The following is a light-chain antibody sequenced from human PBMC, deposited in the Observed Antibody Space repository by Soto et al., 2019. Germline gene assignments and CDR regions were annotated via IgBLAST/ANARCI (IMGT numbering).Light chain of an antibody. Sequence: QSVLTQPPSVSGSPGQSVTISCTGTSSDVTSYYRVSWYQQPPGTAPKLLIYDVSNRPSGVPDRFSGSRSGNTASLTISGLQAVDEADYYCSLYTSSSTYVFGTGTKVTVL. CDR2: DVS. CDR3: SLYTSSSTYV. V-gene: IGLV2-18*01. CDR1: SSDVTSYYR. J-gene: IGLJ1*01.